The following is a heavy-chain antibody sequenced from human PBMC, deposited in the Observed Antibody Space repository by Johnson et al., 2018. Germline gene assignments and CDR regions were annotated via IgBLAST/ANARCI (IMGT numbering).Heavy chain of an antibody. Sequence: QLVQSGGVVVQPGGSLRLSCAASGFTFDDYTMHWVRQAPGKGLEWVSLISWDGGSRYYADSVKGRFTISRDKSKNSLYLQMNSLRAEETAVYYCAKEGVREWEYYGPFQYWGPGTRVTVSS. J-gene: IGHJ1*01. V-gene: IGHV3-43*01. D-gene: IGHD1-26*01. CDR2: ISWDGGSR. CDR1: GFTFDDYT. CDR3: AKEGVREWEYYGPFQY.